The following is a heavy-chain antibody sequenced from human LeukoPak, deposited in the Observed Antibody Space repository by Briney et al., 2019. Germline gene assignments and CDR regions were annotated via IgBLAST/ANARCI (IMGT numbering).Heavy chain of an antibody. J-gene: IGHJ4*02. CDR2: IYPGDSDT. V-gene: IGHV5-51*01. Sequence: GESLKISCEGFGYSFTSYWIGWVRQMPGKGLEWMGIIYPGDSDTRYSPFFQGQVTISADKSISTAYLQWSSLKASDTAMYYCASLVNGGYRYFDYWGQGTLVTVSS. CDR1: GYSFTSYW. D-gene: IGHD5-12*01. CDR3: ASLVNGGYRYFDY.